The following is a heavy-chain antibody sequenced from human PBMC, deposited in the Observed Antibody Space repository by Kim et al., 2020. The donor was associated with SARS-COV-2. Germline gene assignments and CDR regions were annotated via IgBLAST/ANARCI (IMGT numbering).Heavy chain of an antibody. J-gene: IGHJ6*03. D-gene: IGHD1-26*01. V-gene: IGHV4-39*01. Sequence: YYTPSLKSRVTISADTSKNEVSLSLTSVTAADTAVYYCARIYYPYVYLDVWGKGTSVTVSS. CDR3: ARIYYPYVYLDV.